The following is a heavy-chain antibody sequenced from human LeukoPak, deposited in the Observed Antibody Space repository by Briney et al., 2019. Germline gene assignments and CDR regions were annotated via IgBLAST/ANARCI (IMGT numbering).Heavy chain of an antibody. CDR3: APDIVVVPAATDY. V-gene: IGHV3-23*01. CDR1: GFTFSSYA. CDR2: ISGSGGST. J-gene: IGHJ4*02. Sequence: GGSLRLSCAASGFTFSSYAMSWVRQAPGKGLEWVSAISGSGGSTYYADSVKGRSTISRDNSKNTLYLQMNSLRAEDTAVYYCAPDIVVVPAATDYWGQGTLVTVSS. D-gene: IGHD2-2*01.